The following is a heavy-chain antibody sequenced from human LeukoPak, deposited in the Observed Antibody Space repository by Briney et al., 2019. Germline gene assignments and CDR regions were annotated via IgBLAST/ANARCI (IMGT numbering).Heavy chain of an antibody. Sequence: ASVKVSCKASGYTFTGYYMHWVRQAPGQGLEWMGWINPNSGGTNYAQKFQGRVTMTRDTSISTAYMELSRLRSDDTAVYYCARAVAYSSGWFRGYAFDIWGQGTMVTVSS. D-gene: IGHD6-19*01. V-gene: IGHV1-2*02. CDR1: GYTFTGYY. J-gene: IGHJ3*02. CDR2: INPNSGGT. CDR3: ARAVAYSSGWFRGYAFDI.